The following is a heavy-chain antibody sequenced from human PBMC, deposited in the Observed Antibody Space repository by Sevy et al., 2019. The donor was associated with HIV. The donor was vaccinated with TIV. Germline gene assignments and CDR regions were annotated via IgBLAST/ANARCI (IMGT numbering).Heavy chain of an antibody. V-gene: IGHV3-43*01. D-gene: IGHD3-10*01. CDR2: ISWDGGST. CDR3: ALQAPIWFVELCPSFYFDY. CDR1: GFTFDDYT. Sequence: GGSLRLSCAASGFTFDDYTMHWVRQAPGKGLEWVSLISWDGGSTYYADSVKGRFTISRDNSKNSLYLQMNSLRTEDTALYYCALQAPIWFVELCPSFYFDYWGQGTLVTVSS. J-gene: IGHJ4*02.